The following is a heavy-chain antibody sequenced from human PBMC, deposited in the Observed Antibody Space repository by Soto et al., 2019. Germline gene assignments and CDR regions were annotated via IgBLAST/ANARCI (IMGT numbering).Heavy chain of an antibody. J-gene: IGHJ6*02. CDR3: ARDSDTHGLDV. D-gene: IGHD2-21*02. CDR2: IHYSGFT. CDR1: GASVNNYY. Sequence: QVRLHESGPGLVKPSETLSLTCAVSGASVNNYYWSWIRRTPGKGLEWIGFIHYSGFTNYNPSLIGIIKISVVATKTYFSLSLTSVTAADSAVYYCARDSDTHGLDVWGQGTTVVVSS. V-gene: IGHV4-59*02.